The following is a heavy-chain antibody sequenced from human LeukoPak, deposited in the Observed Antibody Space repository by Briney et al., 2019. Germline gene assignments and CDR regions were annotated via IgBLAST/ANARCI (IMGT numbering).Heavy chain of an antibody. CDR2: ISYSGTT. J-gene: IGHJ4*02. CDR1: GGSISSHNYF. Sequence: SETLSLTCTVSGGSISSHNYFWGWIRQPPGETLEWIGSISYSGTTYYSPSLKSRVTISLDTSKNQFSPKLSSVAAADTAVYYCARGRYDSGGLCFDYWGQGTLVTVSS. D-gene: IGHD3-22*01. V-gene: IGHV4-39*07. CDR3: ARGRYDSGGLCFDY.